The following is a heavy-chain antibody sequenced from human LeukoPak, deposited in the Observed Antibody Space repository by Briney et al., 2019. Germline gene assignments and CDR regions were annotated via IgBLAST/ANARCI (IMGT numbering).Heavy chain of an antibody. V-gene: IGHV1-2*02. D-gene: IGHD5-12*01. CDR3: ARVGWQSGYHWGAFDV. CDR1: GYSFIDYY. Sequence: ASVKVSCKASGYSFIDYYMHWVRQAPGQGLEWMGWINPSSGDKKYAQKFQGRVTLTRDTSTNTAYMELSGLRSDDTAVYYFARVGWQSGYHWGAFDVWGQGTMVTISS. CDR2: INPSSGDK. J-gene: IGHJ3*01.